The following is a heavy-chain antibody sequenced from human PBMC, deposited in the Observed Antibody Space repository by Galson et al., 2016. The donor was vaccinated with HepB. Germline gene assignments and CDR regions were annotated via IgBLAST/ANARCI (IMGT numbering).Heavy chain of an antibody. CDR3: ARAQTYLVRGVKNYFDP. CDR1: GGTFSSSA. V-gene: IGHV1-69*13. CDR2: FIPFFDTS. Sequence: SVKVSCKASGGTFSSSAIHWVRQAPGQGLEWVGGFIPFFDTSHYAKRFQGRVTITADESKSTSYMEVRSLKSEDTAVYYCARAQTYLVRGVKNYFDPWGQGTLVTVSS. J-gene: IGHJ5*02. D-gene: IGHD3-10*01.